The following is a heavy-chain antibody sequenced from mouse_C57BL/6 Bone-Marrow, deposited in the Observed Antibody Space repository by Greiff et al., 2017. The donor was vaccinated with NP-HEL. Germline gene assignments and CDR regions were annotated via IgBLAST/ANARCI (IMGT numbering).Heavy chain of an antibody. CDR3: ATYYAFYYAMDY. CDR2: INPNNGGT. Sequence: EVQLQQSGPELVKPGASVKISCKASGYTFTDYYMNWVKQSHGKSLEWIGDINPNNGGTSYNQKFKGKATLTVDKSSSTAYMERRSLTSEDSAVYYCATYYAFYYAMDYWGQGTSVTVSS. D-gene: IGHD2-10*01. CDR1: GYTFTDYY. V-gene: IGHV1-26*01. J-gene: IGHJ4*01.